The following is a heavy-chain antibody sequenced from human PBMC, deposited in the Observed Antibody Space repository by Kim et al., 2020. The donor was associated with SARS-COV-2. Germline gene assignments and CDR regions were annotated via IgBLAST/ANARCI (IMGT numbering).Heavy chain of an antibody. Sequence: AGSVKGRFTTARDKAKNSLYLQLNSLRAEDTAVYYWAREGVAAAILAFDYWGQGTLVTVSS. J-gene: IGHJ4*02. CDR3: AREGVAAAILAFDY. D-gene: IGHD2-15*01. V-gene: IGHV3-11*01.